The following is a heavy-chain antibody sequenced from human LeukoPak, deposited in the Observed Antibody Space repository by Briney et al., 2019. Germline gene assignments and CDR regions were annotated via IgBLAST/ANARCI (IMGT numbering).Heavy chain of an antibody. D-gene: IGHD3-10*02. CDR3: AELGITMIGGV. CDR1: GFTFSSYS. Sequence: AGSLRLSCAASGFTFSSYSMNWVRKAPGKGLEWVSSISSSSSYIYYADSVKGRFTISRDNAKNSLYLQMNSLRAEDTAVYYCAELGITMIGGVWGKGTTVTISS. V-gene: IGHV3-21*01. J-gene: IGHJ6*04. CDR2: ISSSSSYI.